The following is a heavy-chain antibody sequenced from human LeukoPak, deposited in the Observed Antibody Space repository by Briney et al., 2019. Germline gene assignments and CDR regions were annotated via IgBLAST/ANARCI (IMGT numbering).Heavy chain of an antibody. CDR2: ISSSSSYI. J-gene: IGHJ3*02. CDR1: AFTFSIYT. CDR3: ESSMVVVVHDAFDI. D-gene: IGHD3-22*01. Sequence: GGSLRLSFAASAFTFSIYTMNWVRQAPGKRLEWVSSISSSSSYIYYADSVKGRFTISRDNAKNSLYLQMNSLRAEDTAVYYCESSMVVVVHDAFDIWGQGTMVTVSS. V-gene: IGHV3-21*01.